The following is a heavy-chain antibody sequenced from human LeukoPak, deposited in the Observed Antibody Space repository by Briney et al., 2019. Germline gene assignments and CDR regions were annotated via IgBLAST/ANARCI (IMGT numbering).Heavy chain of an antibody. D-gene: IGHD6-6*01. CDR1: GFTFSAFS. V-gene: IGHV4-34*01. CDR2: INHSGST. CDR3: ARGRAARRPPLDY. J-gene: IGHJ4*02. Sequence: GSLRLSCAASGFTFSAFSMNWVRQAPGKGLEWIGEINHSGSTNYNPSLKSRVTISVDTSKNQFSLKLSSVTAADTAVYYCARGRAARRPPLDYWGQGTLVTVSS.